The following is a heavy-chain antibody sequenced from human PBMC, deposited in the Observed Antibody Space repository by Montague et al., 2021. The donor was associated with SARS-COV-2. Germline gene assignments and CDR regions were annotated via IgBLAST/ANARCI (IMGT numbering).Heavy chain of an antibody. D-gene: IGHD3-10*01. Sequence: SETLSLTCTVSGGSTSSSNWWSWCRQPPAKGLVWIGEIYHSGGTNYNHSLNSRGTITVDKSKNQFSLKLSSVTAADTAVYYCASRGAGWFGSNPERFDDWGQGTMVTVSS. V-gene: IGHV4-4*02. J-gene: IGHJ4*02. CDR3: ASRGAGWFGSNPERFDD. CDR1: GGSTSSSNW. CDR2: IYHSGGT.